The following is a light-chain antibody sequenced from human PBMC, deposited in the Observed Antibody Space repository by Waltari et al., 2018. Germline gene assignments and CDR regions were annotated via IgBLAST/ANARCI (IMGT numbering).Light chain of an antibody. CDR1: SSDVGGYNY. Sequence: QSALTQPRSVSGSPGQSVTIPCPGTSSDVGGYNYFTWYQQHPGKAPKLMIYAVSKRPPGVPDRFSGSKSGNTASLTISGLQAEDEADYYCCSYAGSYTWVFGGGTKLTVL. CDR3: CSYAGSYTWV. V-gene: IGLV2-11*01. J-gene: IGLJ3*02. CDR2: AVS.